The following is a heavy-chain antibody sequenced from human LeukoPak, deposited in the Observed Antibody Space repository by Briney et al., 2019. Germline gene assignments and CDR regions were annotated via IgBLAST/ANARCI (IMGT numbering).Heavy chain of an antibody. CDR3: AGDTASRPTISWRYYYYGMDV. V-gene: IGHV3-33*01. D-gene: IGHD5-24*01. CDR1: GFTFSSYG. Sequence: GRSLRLSCAASGFTFSSYGMHWVRQAPGKGLEWVAVIWYDGSNKYYADSVKGRFTISRDNSKNTLYLQMNSLRAEDTAVYYCAGDTASRPTISWRYYYYGMDVWGQGTTVTVSS. J-gene: IGHJ6*02. CDR2: IWYDGSNK.